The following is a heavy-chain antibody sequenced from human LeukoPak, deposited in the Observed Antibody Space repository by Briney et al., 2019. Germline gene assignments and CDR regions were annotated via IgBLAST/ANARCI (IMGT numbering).Heavy chain of an antibody. CDR3: ATSKYSGSY. J-gene: IGHJ4*02. Sequence: SGGTLRLSCAASGFTFSSYGMSWVRQAPGKGLEWVSAISGSGGSTYYADSVKGRFTISRDNSKNTLNLQMNSLRAEDTAVYYCATSKYSGSYWGQGTLVTVSS. CDR1: GFTFSSYG. CDR2: ISGSGGST. D-gene: IGHD1-26*01. V-gene: IGHV3-23*01.